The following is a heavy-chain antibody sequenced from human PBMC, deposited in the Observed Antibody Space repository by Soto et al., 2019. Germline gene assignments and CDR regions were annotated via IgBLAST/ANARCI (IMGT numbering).Heavy chain of an antibody. V-gene: IGHV1-8*02. CDR1: GYTFTNYD. CDR3: ARNLYNTGSFDH. Sequence: QVQLVQSGAEVKKPGASVKVSCKASGYTFTNYDINWVRQATGQGLEWVGWMTPISGDTGYAQNFQGRVTMTRDTPRSTAYLELSSLTSEDTAVYYCARNLYNTGSFDHWGPGTLVTVSS. D-gene: IGHD3-10*01. J-gene: IGHJ4*02. CDR2: MTPISGDT.